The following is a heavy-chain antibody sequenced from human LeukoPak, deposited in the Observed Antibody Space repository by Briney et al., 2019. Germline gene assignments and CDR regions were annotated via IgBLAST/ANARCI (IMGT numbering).Heavy chain of an antibody. CDR1: GYSFTSHW. Sequence: GESLKISCKGSGYSFTSHWIGWVRQMPGKGLEWMGIIFPGDSETRYSPSFQGQVTISADKSISTAYLQWSSLKASDTAMYYCARRYYYDTSGYYLAHDAFDIWGQGTMVTVSS. CDR3: ARRYYYDTSGYYLAHDAFDI. CDR2: IFPGDSET. V-gene: IGHV5-51*01. D-gene: IGHD3-22*01. J-gene: IGHJ3*02.